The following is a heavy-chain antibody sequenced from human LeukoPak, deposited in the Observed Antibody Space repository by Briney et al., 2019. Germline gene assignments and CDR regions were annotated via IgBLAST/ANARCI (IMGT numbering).Heavy chain of an antibody. Sequence: GGSLRLSCAASGFTFSSYAMSWVRQAPGKGLEWVSAISGSGGSTYYADSVKGRFTISRDNSKNTLYLQMNSLRAEDTAVYYCAKCPSRYGSHPYFDYWGQGTLVTVSS. CDR2: ISGSGGST. CDR1: GFTFSSYA. V-gene: IGHV3-23*01. D-gene: IGHD3-10*01. CDR3: AKCPSRYGSHPYFDY. J-gene: IGHJ4*02.